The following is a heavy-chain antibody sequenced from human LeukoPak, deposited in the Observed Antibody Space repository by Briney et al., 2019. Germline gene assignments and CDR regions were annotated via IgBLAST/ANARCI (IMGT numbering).Heavy chain of an antibody. J-gene: IGHJ4*02. CDR1: GGSFSGYY. CDR2: INHSGST. D-gene: IGHD1-14*01. V-gene: IGHV4-34*01. Sequence: PSETLSLTCAVYGGSFSGYYWSWLRQPPGKGLEWIGEINHSGSTNYNPSLKSRVTISVDTSKNQFSLKLTSVTAADTAVYYCARFPPVFDYWGQGTLVSVSS. CDR3: ARFPPVFDY.